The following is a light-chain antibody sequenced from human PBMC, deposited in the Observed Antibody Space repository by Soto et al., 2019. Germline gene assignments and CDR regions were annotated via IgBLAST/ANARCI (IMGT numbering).Light chain of an antibody. Sequence: DIQITQSPSTRSASVGDRVTITCRASQSIRSWLTWYQQKPGKAPKILIYDASSLESGVPSRFSGSGSGTEFTRTISSLQPDDFATHYCQQYNSSTETFGQGTKVDIK. V-gene: IGKV1-5*01. J-gene: IGKJ1*01. CDR2: DAS. CDR1: QSIRSW. CDR3: QQYNSSTET.